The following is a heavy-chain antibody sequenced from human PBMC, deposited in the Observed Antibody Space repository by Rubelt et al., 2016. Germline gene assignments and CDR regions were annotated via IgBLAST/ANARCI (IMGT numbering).Heavy chain of an antibody. CDR1: GYTFTSYG. CDR3: ARGYCSSANCLFNWFDP. Sequence: QVQLVQSGAEVKKPGASVKVSCKASGYTFTSYGISWVRQAPGQGLEWMGWIRTYNGNTNYAQKVQGSVTMTTDTSTSTAYMELRSLRSDDTAMYFCARGYCSSANCLFNWFDPWGQGTLVTVSS. D-gene: IGHD2-2*01. J-gene: IGHJ5*02. V-gene: IGHV1-18*01. CDR2: IRTYNGNT.